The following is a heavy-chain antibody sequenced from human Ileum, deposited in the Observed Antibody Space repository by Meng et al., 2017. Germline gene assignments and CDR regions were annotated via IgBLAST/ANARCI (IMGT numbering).Heavy chain of an antibody. CDR3: ARVRRGLGLRFDP. D-gene: IGHD3/OR15-3a*01. V-gene: IGHV4-31*03. CDR1: VGSISSGGYY. CDR2: IFYSGST. J-gene: IGHJ5*02. Sequence: QVQLQESGPGLVKPSQTLSLTCTVSVGSISSGGYYWGWIRQHPGKGLEWIGYIFYSGSTYYNSSLKSRINISVDTSKNQFSLKVSAVTAADTAVYYCARVRRGLGLRFDPWGQGTLVTVSS.